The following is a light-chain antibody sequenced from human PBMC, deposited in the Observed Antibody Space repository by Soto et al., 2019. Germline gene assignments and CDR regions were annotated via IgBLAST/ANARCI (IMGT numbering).Light chain of an antibody. CDR1: HVSSSY. Sequence: DIQMTQSPASGSNSVGDRATITCMASHVSSSYLAWYQQKPGKAPKLLIYAASSMPSGVPDRFSGSGSGTDFTLTISSLQPEDFAVYYCQQDSSSPLTFGQGTKVDIK. CDR3: QQDSSSPLT. J-gene: IGKJ1*01. V-gene: IGKV1-12*01. CDR2: AAS.